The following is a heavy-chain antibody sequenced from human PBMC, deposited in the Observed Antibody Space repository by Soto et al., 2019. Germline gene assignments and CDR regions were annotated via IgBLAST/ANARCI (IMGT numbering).Heavy chain of an antibody. J-gene: IGHJ3*01. Sequence: QVQLVESGGGVVQPGRSLRLSCAASGFTFSSYAMHWVRQAPGKGLEWVAVISYDGSNKYYADSVKGRFTSSRDNSKNPLYLQMNSLRAEDTAVYYCARDLFSTKLKARQDLWGQGTMVTVSS. V-gene: IGHV3-30-3*01. CDR2: ISYDGSNK. CDR1: GFTFSSYA. D-gene: IGHD1-26*01. CDR3: ARDLFSTKLKARQDL.